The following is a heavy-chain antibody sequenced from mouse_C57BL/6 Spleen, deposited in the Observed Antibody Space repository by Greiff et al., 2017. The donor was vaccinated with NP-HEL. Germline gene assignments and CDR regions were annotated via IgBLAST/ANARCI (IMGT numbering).Heavy chain of an antibody. CDR3: AREVYYDYERGYYFDY. D-gene: IGHD2-4*01. CDR1: GYAFTNYL. CDR2: INPGSGGT. Sequence: VKLMESGAELVRPGTSVKVSCKASGYAFTNYLIEWVKQRPGQGLEWIGVINPGSGGTNYNEKFKGKATLTADKSSSTAYMQLSSLTSEDSAVYFCAREVYYDYERGYYFDYWGQGTTLTVSS. V-gene: IGHV1-54*01. J-gene: IGHJ2*01.